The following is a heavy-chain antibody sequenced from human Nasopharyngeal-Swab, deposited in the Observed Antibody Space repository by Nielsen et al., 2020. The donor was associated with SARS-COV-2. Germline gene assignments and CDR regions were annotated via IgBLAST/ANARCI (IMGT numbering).Heavy chain of an antibody. CDR2: VSDSGITT. D-gene: IGHD2-15*01. Sequence: GESLKISCAGSGFNFRSYEINWVRQAPGKGLEWLAYVSDSGITTYYADSVKGRFTISRDHAKDSLFLQMNNLRVEDSAVYYCARLGYCSGGNCYPGNYYYGMDVWGRGTTVTVSS. CDR3: ARLGYCSGGNCYPGNYYYGMDV. J-gene: IGHJ6*02. CDR1: GFNFRSYE. V-gene: IGHV3-48*03.